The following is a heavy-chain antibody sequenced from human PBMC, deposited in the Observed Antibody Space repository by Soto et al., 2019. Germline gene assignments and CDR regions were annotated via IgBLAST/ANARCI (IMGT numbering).Heavy chain of an antibody. J-gene: IGHJ6*02. CDR3: ARGVGIAAAATGYYYGMDV. CDR2: INPNSGGT. Sequence: ASVKVSCKASGYTFTGYYMHWVRQAPGQGLEWMGWINPNSGGTNYAQKFQGRVTMTRDTSISTAYMELSRLRSDDTAVYYCARGVGIAAAATGYYYGMDVWGQGTTVTISS. V-gene: IGHV1-2*02. CDR1: GYTFTGYY. D-gene: IGHD6-13*01.